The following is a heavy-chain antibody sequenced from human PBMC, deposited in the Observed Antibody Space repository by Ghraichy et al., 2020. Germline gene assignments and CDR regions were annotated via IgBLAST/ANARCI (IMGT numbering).Heavy chain of an antibody. CDR1: GFTFSSYA. V-gene: IGHV3-23*01. J-gene: IGHJ4*02. D-gene: IGHD5-18*01. CDR3: AKGRGYTHYDY. Sequence: LSLTCAASGFTFSSYAMSWVRQAPGKGLEWVSAISGSGGSTYYADSVKGRFTISRDNSKNTLYLQMNSLRAEDTAVYYCAKGRGYTHYDYWGQGTLVTVSS. CDR2: ISGSGGST.